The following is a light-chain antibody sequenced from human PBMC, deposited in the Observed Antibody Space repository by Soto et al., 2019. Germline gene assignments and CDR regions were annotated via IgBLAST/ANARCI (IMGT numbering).Light chain of an antibody. CDR1: QSITKV. V-gene: IGKV1-5*03. Sequence: DIEMTQSPSTLSACVGDRVTVTCRASQSITKVVACYQQKPGKAPKLLIYKASSLASGLPTRFSGSGSGTDFTLTISSLQPYDFATYYCQQYNSLWTFGQGTKVDI. J-gene: IGKJ1*01. CDR2: KAS. CDR3: QQYNSLWT.